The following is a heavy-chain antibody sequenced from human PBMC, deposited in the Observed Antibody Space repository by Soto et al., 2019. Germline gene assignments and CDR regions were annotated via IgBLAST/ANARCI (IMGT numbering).Heavy chain of an antibody. V-gene: IGHV1-8*01. CDR3: ARGEVTRIEVMGV. J-gene: IGHJ6*02. D-gene: IGHD2-21*02. CDR1: GFTFITYD. CDR2: LNPNNGNA. Sequence: ASVKVSCNASGFTFITYDFSWVRPAAGQGLEWMGWLNPNNGNAGFAQKFRGRINMTRNTSISTAYLELSSLRSDDSAVYFCARGEVTRIEVMGVGGPGTTVTVS.